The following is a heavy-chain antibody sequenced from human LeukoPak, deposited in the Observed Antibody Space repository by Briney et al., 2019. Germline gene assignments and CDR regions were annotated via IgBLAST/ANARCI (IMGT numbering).Heavy chain of an antibody. Sequence: SETLSLTCTVSGGSISSSSYYWGWIRQPPGKGLEWIGSIYYSGSTYYNPSLKSRVTISVDTSKNQFSLKLSSVTAADTAVYFWGRHFWAVRGAKTSNFDFWGQGTLVTVSS. V-gene: IGHV4-39*01. CDR2: IYYSGST. D-gene: IGHD3-10*01. J-gene: IGHJ4*02. CDR3: GRHFWAVRGAKTSNFDF. CDR1: GGSISSSSYY.